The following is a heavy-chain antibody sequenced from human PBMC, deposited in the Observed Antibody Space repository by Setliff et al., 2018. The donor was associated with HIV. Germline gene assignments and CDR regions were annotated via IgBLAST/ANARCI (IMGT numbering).Heavy chain of an antibody. CDR2: ISGSGGST. J-gene: IGHJ4*02. Sequence: ETLSLSCAVSGFTFSSYAMSWVRQAPGKGLEWVSTISGSGGSTYYADSVKGRFTISRDNSKNTLYPQMNSLRAEDTAVYYCAKDVYTYGGRSDYWGQGTLVTVSS. CDR1: GFTFSSYA. V-gene: IGHV3-23*01. CDR3: AKDVYTYGGRSDY. D-gene: IGHD5-18*01.